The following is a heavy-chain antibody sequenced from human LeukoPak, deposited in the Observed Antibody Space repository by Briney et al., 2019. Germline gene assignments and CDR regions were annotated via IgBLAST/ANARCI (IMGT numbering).Heavy chain of an antibody. J-gene: IGHJ6*03. CDR3: ARDRGTMVRGGKYYYYYYYMDV. CDR2: TYYRSKWYN. D-gene: IGHD3-10*01. V-gene: IGHV6-1*01. Sequence: SQTLSLTCAISGDSVSSNSAAWNWIRRSPSRGLEWLGRTYYRSKWYNDYAVSVKSRITINPDTSKNQFSLQLNSVTPEDTAVYYCARDRGTMVRGGKYYYYYYYMDVWGKGTTVTVSS. CDR1: GDSVSSNSAA.